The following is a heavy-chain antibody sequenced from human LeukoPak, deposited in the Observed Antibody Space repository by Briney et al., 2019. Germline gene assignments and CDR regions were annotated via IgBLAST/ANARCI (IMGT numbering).Heavy chain of an antibody. CDR2: IRHDGSNK. CDR3: AKGPSGNQFDP. V-gene: IGHV3-30*02. D-gene: IGHD1-14*01. CDR1: GFTFSTSG. Sequence: GESLRLSCAASGFTFSTSGMHWVRQAPGKGLEWVAFIRHDGSNKYHADSVKGRFTISRDNPKNTLNLQMNSLRPEDTAVYYCAKGPSGNQFDPWGQGTLVTVSP. J-gene: IGHJ5*02.